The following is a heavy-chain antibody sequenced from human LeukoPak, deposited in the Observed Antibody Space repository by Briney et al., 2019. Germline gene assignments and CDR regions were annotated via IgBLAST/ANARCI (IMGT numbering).Heavy chain of an antibody. CDR2: ISGSGGSS. J-gene: IGHJ4*02. Sequence: GGSLRLSCVASGFTFSSYWMHWVRQDPTKGLEWVSAISGSGGSSYYADSVKGRFTISRDNSKNTLYLQMNSLRAEDTAVYYCASWDFGGFDYWGQGTLVTVSS. CDR1: GFTFSSYW. CDR3: ASWDFGGFDY. V-gene: IGHV3-23*01. D-gene: IGHD3-10*01.